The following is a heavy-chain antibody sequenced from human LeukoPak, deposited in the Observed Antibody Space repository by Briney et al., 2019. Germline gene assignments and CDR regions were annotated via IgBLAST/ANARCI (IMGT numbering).Heavy chain of an antibody. Sequence: GGSLRLSCAASGFTFSNYWMSWVRQAPGKGREWVANIRQDGNEKYYVDSVKGRFTVSRDNAKISLYLQMNSLRAEDTAIYYCARDVRLRSMDVWGQGTTVTVSS. J-gene: IGHJ6*02. CDR3: ARDVRLRSMDV. CDR1: GFTFSNYW. D-gene: IGHD3-10*02. CDR2: IRQDGNEK. V-gene: IGHV3-7*03.